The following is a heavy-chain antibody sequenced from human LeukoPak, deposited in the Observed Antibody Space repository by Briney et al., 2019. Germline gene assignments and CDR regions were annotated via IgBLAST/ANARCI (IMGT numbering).Heavy chain of an antibody. V-gene: IGHV1-2*02. CDR3: ARDGSGTYYSFYNWFDP. CDR2: INPNSGGT. CDR1: GYTFTGYY. J-gene: IGHJ5*02. Sequence: GASVKVSCKASGYTFTGYYMHWVRQAPGQGLEWMGWINPNSGGTNYAQKFQGRVTMTRDTSISTAYMELSRLRSDDTAVYYCARDGSGTYYSFYNWFDPWGRGTLVTVSS. D-gene: IGHD3-10*01.